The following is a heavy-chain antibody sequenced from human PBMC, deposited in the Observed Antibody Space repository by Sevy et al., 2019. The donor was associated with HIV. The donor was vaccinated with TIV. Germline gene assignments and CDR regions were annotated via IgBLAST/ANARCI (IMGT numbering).Heavy chain of an antibody. V-gene: IGHV4-38-2*01. CDR1: GYSINSVYY. CDR3: ARVGVSDYCTSTSCYNWFDP. D-gene: IGHD2-2*01. Sequence: SETLSLTCVVSGYSINSVYYWGWIRKPPGKGLELLGTIYHSGTTSYNPSLKSRVTISVDTSKNQFSLKLNSVTAADTAVYYCARVGVSDYCTSTSCYNWFDPWGQGTLVTVSS. J-gene: IGHJ5*02. CDR2: IYHSGTT.